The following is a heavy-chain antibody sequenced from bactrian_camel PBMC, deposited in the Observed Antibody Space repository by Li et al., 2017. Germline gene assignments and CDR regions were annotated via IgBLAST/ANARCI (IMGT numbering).Heavy chain of an antibody. D-gene: IGHD2*01. CDR2: IHTDASDT. CDR3: TKPVRMLTDPMFTNTAGP. CDR1: GFTFSSYI. Sequence: HVQLVESGGDLVQPGGSLRLSCAASGFTFSSYIMSWFRPAPGKGLEWVSSIHTDASDTYYTDSVEGRFTISRDNAKNTLYLQLNKLRTEDTAMYYCTKPVRMLTDPMFTNTAGPRGQGTQVTVS. J-gene: IGHJ4*01. V-gene: IGHV3S5*01.